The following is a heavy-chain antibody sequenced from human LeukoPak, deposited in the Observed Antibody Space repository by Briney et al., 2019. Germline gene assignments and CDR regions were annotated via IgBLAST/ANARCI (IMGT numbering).Heavy chain of an antibody. D-gene: IGHD3-3*01. J-gene: IGHJ6*02. CDR2: ISHHGSDQ. V-gene: IGHV3-30*04. Sequence: GGSLRLSCAASGVTFSSLAMHWVRQAPGKGLEWVAVISHHGSDQYYADSVKGRFTISRDNSKNSLYLQMNSLKLEDTALYYCVKDRDFWSGLDVWGQGTMVTVS. CDR3: VKDRDFWSGLDV. CDR1: GVTFSSLA.